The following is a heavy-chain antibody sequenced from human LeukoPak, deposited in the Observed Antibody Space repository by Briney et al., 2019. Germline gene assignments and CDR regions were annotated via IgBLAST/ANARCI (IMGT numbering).Heavy chain of an antibody. D-gene: IGHD1-7*01. CDR2: INPNSGGT. V-gene: IGHV1-2*02. Sequence: ASVKVSCKGTGYTYTGYYMHWVRQAPGQGIEWMGWINPNSGGTNYAQKCQGRVTMTRDTSISTAYVELSRLRSDGTAVYYCARANWNYNDYYYYYMGVWGKGTTVTVSS. CDR1: GYTYTGYY. CDR3: ARANWNYNDYYYYYMGV. J-gene: IGHJ6*03.